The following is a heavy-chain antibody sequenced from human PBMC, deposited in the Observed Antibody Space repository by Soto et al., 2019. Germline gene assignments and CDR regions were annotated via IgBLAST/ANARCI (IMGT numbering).Heavy chain of an antibody. D-gene: IGHD6-13*01. Sequence: QVQLVQSGAEVKKPGASVKVSCKASGYTFSSYGISWVRQAPGQGLEWMGWISAYNGNTNYAQKLQGRVTMTTDTSTSTAYMEVRSMRSADTAVYYCARSIAAAVDLDYWGQGTLVTVSS. J-gene: IGHJ4*02. V-gene: IGHV1-18*01. CDR3: ARSIAAAVDLDY. CDR1: GYTFSSYG. CDR2: ISAYNGNT.